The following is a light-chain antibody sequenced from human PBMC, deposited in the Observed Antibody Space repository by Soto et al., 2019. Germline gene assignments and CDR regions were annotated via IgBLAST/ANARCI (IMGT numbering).Light chain of an antibody. Sequence: DIQLTQSPSFLSASVGDRVTVTCRASQGISSYLAWYQKKPGKAPNLLIYDAATLQSGVPSRFSGSGSGTEFTLTISSLQPEDFATYYCQQLSTYPLTFGGGTKVEIK. V-gene: IGKV1-9*01. CDR2: DAA. J-gene: IGKJ4*01. CDR1: QGISSY. CDR3: QQLSTYPLT.